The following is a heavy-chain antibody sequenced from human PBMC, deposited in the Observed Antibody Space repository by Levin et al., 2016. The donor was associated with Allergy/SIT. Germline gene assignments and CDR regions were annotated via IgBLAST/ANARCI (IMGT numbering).Heavy chain of an antibody. CDR1: GGSISNSSYF. V-gene: IGHV4-39*01. CDR2: MYYSGST. J-gene: IGHJ4*02. D-gene: IGHD3-22*01. CDR3: ARLPSYYYDSSDFYVDY. Sequence: SETLSLTCTVSGGSISNSSYFWAWIRQPPGKGLEWIGSMYYSGSTYYNPSLKSRITISVDTSKNQFSLKLTSVTAADTAVYYCARLPSYYYDSSDFYVDYWGQGTLVTVSS.